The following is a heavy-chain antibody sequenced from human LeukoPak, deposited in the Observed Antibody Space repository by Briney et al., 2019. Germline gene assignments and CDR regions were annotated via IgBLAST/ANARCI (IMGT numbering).Heavy chain of an antibody. CDR3: ARGFRTSGWLRPRPYYMDV. J-gene: IGHJ6*03. Sequence: SETLSLTCTVSGGSIDSTSYYWGWFRQTPGKGLEWIGTIYYSGNTYYNPSLRSRLFISVDTSKRQFSLKLSSLTAADTAVYYCARGFRTSGWLRPRPYYMDVWGKGTTVTISS. CDR2: IYYSGNT. V-gene: IGHV4-39*01. D-gene: IGHD5-12*01. CDR1: GGSIDSTSYY.